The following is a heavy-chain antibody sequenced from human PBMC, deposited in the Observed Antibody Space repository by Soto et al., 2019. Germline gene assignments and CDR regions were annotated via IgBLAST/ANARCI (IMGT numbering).Heavy chain of an antibody. CDR1: GGTFSDFT. J-gene: IGHJ6*02. CDR2: IIPIFDTA. V-gene: IGHV1-69*13. D-gene: IGHD1-1*01. Sequence: ASVKVSCKASGGTFSDFTMNWVRQAPGQRLEWMGGIIPIFDTANYAEKFQGRVTITADESTSTSFMEVSSLRSEDTAVYYCARNGTQTGYSYGMDVWGQGTMVTVSS. CDR3: ARNGTQTGYSYGMDV.